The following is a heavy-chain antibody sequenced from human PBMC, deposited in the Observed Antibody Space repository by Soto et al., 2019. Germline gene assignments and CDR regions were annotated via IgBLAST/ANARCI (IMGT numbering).Heavy chain of an antibody. J-gene: IGHJ4*02. CDR2: ISYDGSNK. Sequence: TGGSLRHSCAASGLPFISYWMHWVRQATGKGLEWVAVISYDGSNKYYADSVKGRFTISRDISKNTLYLQMNSLRAEDTAVYYCAKTSPDCGGDCYFDYWGQGTLVTVSS. CDR3: AKTSPDCGGDCYFDY. CDR1: GLPFISYW. V-gene: IGHV3-30*18. D-gene: IGHD2-21*02.